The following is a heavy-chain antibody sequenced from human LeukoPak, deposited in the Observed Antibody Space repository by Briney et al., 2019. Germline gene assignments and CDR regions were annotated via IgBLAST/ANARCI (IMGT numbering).Heavy chain of an antibody. V-gene: IGHV4-4*09. CDR1: GASISSYC. D-gene: IGHD2-21*01. CDR3: ATSHEAKTAPYDL. CDR2: IYTSGRS. J-gene: IGHJ4*02. Sequence: PSETLSLTCTVSGASISSYCWSWVRQSPGKGLEWIAYIYTSGRSDYNPSLKSRVTMSLDTSKNQLSMELRFLTAADTAVYYCATSHEAKTAPYDLWGQGTLVTVSS.